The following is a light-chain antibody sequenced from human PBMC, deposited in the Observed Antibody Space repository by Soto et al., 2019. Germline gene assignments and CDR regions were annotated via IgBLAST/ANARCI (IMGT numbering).Light chain of an antibody. CDR3: SSYTSAATYV. V-gene: IGLV2-14*03. Sequence: QSVLTQPASVSGSPGQSSTISCTGSSSDVGAYNYDSWYQQHHPGEAPKLIIYDVTHRPAGVSNRFSGSKSGNTASLTISGLQTEDEADYYCSSYTSAATYVFGTGTKLTVL. CDR2: DVT. CDR1: SSDVGAYNY. J-gene: IGLJ1*01.